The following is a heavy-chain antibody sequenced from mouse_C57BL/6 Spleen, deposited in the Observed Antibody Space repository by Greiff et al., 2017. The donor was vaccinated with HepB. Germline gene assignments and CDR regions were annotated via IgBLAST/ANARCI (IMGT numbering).Heavy chain of an antibody. D-gene: IGHD1-1*01. Sequence: EVKLMESGGGLVQPGGSLKLSCAASGFTFSDYYMYWVRQTPEKRLEWVAYISNGGGSTYYPDTVKGRFTISRDNAKNTLYLQMSRLKSEDTAMYYCARQITTVVATDWYFDVWGTGTTVTVSS. CDR3: ARQITTVVATDWYFDV. J-gene: IGHJ1*03. CDR2: ISNGGGST. V-gene: IGHV5-12*01. CDR1: GFTFSDYY.